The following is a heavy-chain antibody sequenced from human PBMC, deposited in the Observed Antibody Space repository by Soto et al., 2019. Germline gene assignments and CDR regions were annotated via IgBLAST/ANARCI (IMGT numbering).Heavy chain of an antibody. J-gene: IGHJ6*02. CDR2: IIPIFGTA. V-gene: IGHV1-69*01. CDR1: GGTFSSYA. D-gene: IGHD1-26*01. CDR3: ARGQWELVVYYYGMDV. Sequence: QVQLVQSGAEVKKPGSSVKVSCKSSGGTFSSYAISWVRQAPGQGLEWMGGIIPIFGTANYAQKFQGRVTITADESKSTAYLELSSLRSEDTAVYYCARGQWELVVYYYGMDVCGQGTTVTVSS.